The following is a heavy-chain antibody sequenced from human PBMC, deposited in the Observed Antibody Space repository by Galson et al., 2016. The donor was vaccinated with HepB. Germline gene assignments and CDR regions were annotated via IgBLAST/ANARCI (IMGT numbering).Heavy chain of an antibody. V-gene: IGHV3-7*01. CDR3: ARDVPRTAPAFDL. CDR2: IQKVGIEQ. CDR1: GFTFSEYW. Sequence: SLRLSCATSGFTFSEYWLAWVRQAPGKGLEWVANIQKVGIEQKYVDSVKGRFTISRDNAENSVSLQMDSLRAEDTGVYYCARDVPRTAPAFDLWGQGTMVTVSS. D-gene: IGHD5-18*01. J-gene: IGHJ3*01.